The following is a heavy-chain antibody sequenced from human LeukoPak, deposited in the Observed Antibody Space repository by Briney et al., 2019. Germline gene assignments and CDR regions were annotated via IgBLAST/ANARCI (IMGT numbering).Heavy chain of an antibody. J-gene: IGHJ4*02. Sequence: PGGSLRLSCAASGFAFSSFGMHWVRQAPGKGLEWVSSISSGSSHTYYADSMKGRFTISRDNAKNSLYLQMNSLRAEDTAVYYCARGDGYYDSSGSIPFDYWGQGTLVTVSS. CDR2: ISSGSSHT. V-gene: IGHV3-21*01. CDR1: GFAFSSFG. CDR3: ARGDGYYDSSGSIPFDY. D-gene: IGHD3-22*01.